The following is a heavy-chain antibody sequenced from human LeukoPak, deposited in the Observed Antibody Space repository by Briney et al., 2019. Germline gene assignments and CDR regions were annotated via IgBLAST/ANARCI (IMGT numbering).Heavy chain of an antibody. CDR2: VSYDGRDT. Sequence: GGSLRLSCAASGFTFSSYGMHWIRQAPGEGREWVAFVSYDGRDTYYADSVKGRFTIYRLNSKSTLYLQMNSLRGDDTAVYYCAKGASYLDTDSWGQGALVTVSS. V-gene: IGHV3-30*02. CDR1: GFTFSSYG. D-gene: IGHD1-26*01. CDR3: AKGASYLDTDS. J-gene: IGHJ4*02.